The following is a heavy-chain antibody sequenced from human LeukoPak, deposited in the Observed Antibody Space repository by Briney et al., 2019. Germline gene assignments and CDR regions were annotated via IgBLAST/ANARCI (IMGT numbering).Heavy chain of an antibody. D-gene: IGHD3-22*01. CDR1: GFTFSDYY. V-gene: IGHV3-11*01. Sequence: GGSLRLSCAASGFTFSDYYMSWIRQAPGKGLEWVSYISSSGSTIYYAGSVKGRFTISRDNAKNSLYLQMNSLRAEDTAVYYCARGFVDYYDSSGYYRTPKTYYFDYWGQGTLVTVSS. CDR3: ARGFVDYYDSSGYYRTPKTYYFDY. J-gene: IGHJ4*02. CDR2: ISSSGSTI.